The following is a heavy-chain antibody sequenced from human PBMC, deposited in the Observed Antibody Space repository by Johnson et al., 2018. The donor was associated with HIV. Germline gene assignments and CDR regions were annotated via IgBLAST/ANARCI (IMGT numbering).Heavy chain of an antibody. J-gene: IGHJ3*02. CDR3: AREQATLFFRASGAAFNI. V-gene: IGHV3-30-3*01. CDR2: ISYDGSNK. CDR1: GFTFSSYA. D-gene: IGHD3-3*01. Sequence: VQLVESGGGLVKPGGSLSLSCAASGFTFSSYAMYWVRQAPGKGLEWVAFISYDGSNKYYADSVKGRFTISRDNSKNTLYLQMNSLRAEDTAVYYYAREQATLFFRASGAAFNIWGQGTTVTVSS.